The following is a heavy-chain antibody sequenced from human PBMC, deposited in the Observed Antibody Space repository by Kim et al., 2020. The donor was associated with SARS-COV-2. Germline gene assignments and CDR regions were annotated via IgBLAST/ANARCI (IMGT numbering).Heavy chain of an antibody. Sequence: YADSGKDRLTISRDNAKNSLYLQMNSLRAEDTAVYYCASSYSSGWYYFDYWGQGTLVTVSS. J-gene: IGHJ4*02. CDR3: ASSYSSGWYYFDY. D-gene: IGHD6-19*01. V-gene: IGHV3-21*01.